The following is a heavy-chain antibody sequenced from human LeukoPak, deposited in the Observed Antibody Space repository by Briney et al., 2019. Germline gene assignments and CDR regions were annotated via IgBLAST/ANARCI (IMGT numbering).Heavy chain of an antibody. CDR3: ANYGDAFDI. D-gene: IGHD4-17*01. CDR2: IRYDGSNK. CDR1: GLTFSSYA. J-gene: IGHJ3*02. V-gene: IGHV3-30*04. Sequence: GRSLRLSCAASGLTFSSYAMHWVSQAPGKGLEWVAFIRYDGSNKYYANSVKGRFTISRDNSKNTLYLQMNSLRAEDTAVYYCANYGDAFDIWGQGTMVTVSS.